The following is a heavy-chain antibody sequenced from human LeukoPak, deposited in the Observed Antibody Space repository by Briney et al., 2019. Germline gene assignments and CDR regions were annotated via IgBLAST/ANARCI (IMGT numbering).Heavy chain of an antibody. CDR1: GYTLTELS. CDR2: FDPEEGEA. CDR3: ASTRIPMLRGPFDP. V-gene: IGHV1-24*01. D-gene: IGHD3-10*01. Sequence: ASVKVSCKVSGYTLTELSMHWVRQAPGKGLEWMGGFDPEEGEAIYAQTFQGRVTMTEDTSTDTAYMKLSSLRSGDTAVYYCASTRIPMLRGPFDPWGQGTLVTVSS. J-gene: IGHJ5*02.